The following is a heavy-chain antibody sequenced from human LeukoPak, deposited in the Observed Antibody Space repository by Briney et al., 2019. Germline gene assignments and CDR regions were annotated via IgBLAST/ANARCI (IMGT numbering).Heavy chain of an antibody. CDR3: ARASCFGESCWFDP. D-gene: IGHD3-16*01. CDR2: TYYRSKWYN. J-gene: IGHJ5*02. V-gene: IGHV6-1*01. CDR1: GDSVSSNSAA. Sequence: SQTLSLTCAISGDSVSSNSAAWNWIRQSPSRGLEWLGRTYYRSKWYNDYAVSVKSRITINPDTSKNQFSLQLNSATPEDTAVYYRARASCFGESCWFDPWGQGTLVTVSS.